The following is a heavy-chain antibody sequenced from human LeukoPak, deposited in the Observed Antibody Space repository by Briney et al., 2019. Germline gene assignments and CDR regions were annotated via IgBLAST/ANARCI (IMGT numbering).Heavy chain of an antibody. D-gene: IGHD4-17*01. CDR1: GFTFSSAW. Sequence: GGSLRLSCAASGFTFSSAWMTWVRQAPGKGLEWVSYISSSGSTIYYADSVKGRFTISRDNAKNSLYLQMNSLRAEDTAVYYCARDPDYGDYKYFDYWGQGTLVTVSS. J-gene: IGHJ4*02. CDR3: ARDPDYGDYKYFDY. CDR2: ISSSGSTI. V-gene: IGHV3-11*01.